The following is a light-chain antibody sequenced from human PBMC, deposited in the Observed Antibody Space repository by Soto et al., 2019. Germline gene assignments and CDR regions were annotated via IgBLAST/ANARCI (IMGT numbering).Light chain of an antibody. CDR1: SSNIGAGYD. V-gene: IGLV1-40*01. Sequence: QSVLTQPPSVSGAPGQRVTISCTGSSSNIGAGYDVHWYQQLPGTAPKLLIYGNSNRPSGVPDRFSGSKSGTSASLAITGLQAEDEADEYCQAYESRRSGVVFGGGTKVPVL. CDR2: GNS. J-gene: IGLJ2*01. CDR3: QAYESRRSGVV.